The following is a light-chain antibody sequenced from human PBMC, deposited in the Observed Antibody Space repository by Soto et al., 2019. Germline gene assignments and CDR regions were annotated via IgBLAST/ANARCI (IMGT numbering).Light chain of an antibody. Sequence: DFQMTQSPVTLPASVGDRVTITCRASQSISTWLAWYQQKPGKAPKLLIYKASRLGSGVPSRLSGSRSGTELTLTISSLRLVDFATYYCQQYNSYTRTFGQATKVEIK. CDR2: KAS. CDR3: QQYNSYTRT. J-gene: IGKJ1*01. CDR1: QSISTW. V-gene: IGKV1-5*03.